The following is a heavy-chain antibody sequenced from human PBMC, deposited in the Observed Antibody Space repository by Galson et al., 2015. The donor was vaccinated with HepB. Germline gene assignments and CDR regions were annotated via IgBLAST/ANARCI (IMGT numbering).Heavy chain of an antibody. CDR2: INPNSGGT. V-gene: IGHV1-2*02. CDR3: ARVSCSSTSCYYFDWFDP. Sequence: SVKVSCKASGYTFTGYYMHWVRQAPGQGLEWMGWINPNSGGTNYAQKFQGRVTMTRDTSISTAYMELSRLRSDDTAVYYCARVSCSSTSCYYFDWFDPWGQGTLGTVSS. D-gene: IGHD2-2*01. J-gene: IGHJ5*02. CDR1: GYTFTGYY.